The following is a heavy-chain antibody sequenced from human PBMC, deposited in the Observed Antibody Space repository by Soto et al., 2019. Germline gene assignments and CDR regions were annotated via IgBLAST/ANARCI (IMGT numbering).Heavy chain of an antibody. V-gene: IGHV4-30-2*01. CDR1: GGSISSGGYS. CDR3: AAGGGLPRYY. Sequence: QLQLQESGSGLVKPSQTLSLTCAVSGGSISSGGYSWSWIRQPPGKGLEWIGYIYHSGSTYYNPSLKTRVTISVDRSKNQFSRKLGSVAAADTAVYYCAAGGGLPRYYWGQGTLVTVSS. CDR2: IYHSGST. D-gene: IGHD5-12*01. J-gene: IGHJ4*02.